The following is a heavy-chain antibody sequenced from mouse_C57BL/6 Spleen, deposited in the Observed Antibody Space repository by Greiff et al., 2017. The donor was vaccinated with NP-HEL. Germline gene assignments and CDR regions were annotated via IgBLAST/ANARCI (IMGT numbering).Heavy chain of an antibody. CDR2: IDPSDSET. CDR3: ARSFITAGYYFDY. CDR1: GYTFTSYW. D-gene: IGHD1-1*01. Sequence: QVQLQQPGAELVRPGSSVKLSCKASGYTFTSYWMHWVKQRPIQGLEWIGNIDPSDSETHYNQKFKDKATLTVDKSSSTAYMQLSSLTSEDSAVYYCARSFITAGYYFDYWGQGTTLTVSS. J-gene: IGHJ2*01. V-gene: IGHV1-52*01.